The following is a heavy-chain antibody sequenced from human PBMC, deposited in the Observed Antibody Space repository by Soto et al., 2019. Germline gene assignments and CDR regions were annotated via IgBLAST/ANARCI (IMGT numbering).Heavy chain of an antibody. CDR2: INPNSGGT. Sequence: ASVKVSCKASGYTFTGYYMHWVRQAPGQGLEWMGWINPNSGGTNYAQKFQGWVTMTRDTSISTAYMELSRLRSDDTAVYYCAREPPGDCGGGSCYPGPFDYWGQGTLVTVSS. CDR1: GYTFTGYY. D-gene: IGHD2-15*01. J-gene: IGHJ4*02. V-gene: IGHV1-2*04. CDR3: AREPPGDCGGGSCYPGPFDY.